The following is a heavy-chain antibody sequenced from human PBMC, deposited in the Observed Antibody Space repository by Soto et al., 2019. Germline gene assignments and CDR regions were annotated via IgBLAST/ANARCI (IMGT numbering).Heavy chain of an antibody. J-gene: IGHJ3*02. D-gene: IGHD1-20*01. Sequence: ASVKVSCKASGGTFSSYAISWVRQAPGQGLEWMGGIIPIFGTANYAQKFQGRVTITADKSTSTAYMELSSLRSEDTAVYYCARGQIYINGTTRAFDIWGQGTMVTVSS. CDR1: GGTFSSYA. V-gene: IGHV1-69*06. CDR3: ARGQIYINGTTRAFDI. CDR2: IIPIFGTA.